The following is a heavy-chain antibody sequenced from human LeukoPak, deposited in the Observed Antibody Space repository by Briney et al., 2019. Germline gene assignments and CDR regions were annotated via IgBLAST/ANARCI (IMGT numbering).Heavy chain of an antibody. D-gene: IGHD3-10*01. CDR3: ARYGSGSYRQFDY. V-gene: IGHV4-59*01. CDR2: IYYTGST. Sequence: SETLSHTCTVSGGSISSYYWSWIRQPPGKGLEWIGYIYYTGSTNYNPSLKSRVTISVDTSKNQVSLKLTSVTAADTAVYYCARYGSGSYRQFDYWGQGTLVTVSS. CDR1: GGSISSYY. J-gene: IGHJ4*02.